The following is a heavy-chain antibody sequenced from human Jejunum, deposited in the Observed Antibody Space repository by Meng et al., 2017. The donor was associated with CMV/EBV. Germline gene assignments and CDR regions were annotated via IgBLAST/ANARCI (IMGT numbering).Heavy chain of an antibody. V-gene: IGHV4-4*07. CDR2: ISPSGNI. Sequence: QAPLQASGPGLVRPSETLSLTGTVSGDSISNYFWSWIRQPAGKKLEWIGRISPSGNINYIPSLKGRVTMSLDTSNNQIFLNLTSVTAADTALYYCARGESRGYYYFDYWGQGILVTVSS. CDR3: ARGESRGYYYFDY. CDR1: GDSISNYF. J-gene: IGHJ4*02. D-gene: IGHD3-22*01.